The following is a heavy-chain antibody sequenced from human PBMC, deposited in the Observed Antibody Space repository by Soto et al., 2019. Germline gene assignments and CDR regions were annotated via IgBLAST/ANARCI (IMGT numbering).Heavy chain of an antibody. Sequence: QVQLVESGGGVVQPGRSLRLSCAASGFTFSSYGMHWVRQAPGKGLEWVAVIWYDGSNKYYADSVKGRFTISRDNSKNTLYLQMNRLRAEDTAVYYCERYCSGGSCSNDAFDIWGQGTMVTVSS. V-gene: IGHV3-33*01. CDR2: IWYDGSNK. D-gene: IGHD2-15*01. J-gene: IGHJ3*02. CDR3: ERYCSGGSCSNDAFDI. CDR1: GFTFSSYG.